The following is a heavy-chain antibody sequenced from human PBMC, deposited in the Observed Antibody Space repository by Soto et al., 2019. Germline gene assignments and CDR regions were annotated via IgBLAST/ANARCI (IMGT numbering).Heavy chain of an antibody. Sequence: QVQLQESGPGLVKPSQTLSLTCTVSGGSISSGDYYWSWIRQPPGKGLEWIGYIYYSGSTYYNPSLKSRVTISVDTSKNQFSLKLSSVTAADTAVYYCATRADYYGSGSGSWVSFDYWGQGTLVTVSS. V-gene: IGHV4-30-4*01. CDR3: ATRADYYGSGSGSWVSFDY. CDR1: GGSISSGDYY. J-gene: IGHJ4*02. CDR2: IYYSGST. D-gene: IGHD3-10*01.